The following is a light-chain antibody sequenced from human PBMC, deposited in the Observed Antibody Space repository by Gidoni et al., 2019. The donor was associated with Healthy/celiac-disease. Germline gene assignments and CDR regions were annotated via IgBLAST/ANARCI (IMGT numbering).Light chain of an antibody. V-gene: IGKV1-8*01. CDR1: QGISSY. Sequence: AIRMTPSPSSFSASTGDRVTITCRASQGISSYLAWYQQKPGKAPKLLIYAASTLQSGVPSRFSGSGSGTEFTLTISCLQSEDFATYYCQQYYSYPFTFGPXTKVDIK. CDR3: QQYYSYPFT. J-gene: IGKJ3*01. CDR2: AAS.